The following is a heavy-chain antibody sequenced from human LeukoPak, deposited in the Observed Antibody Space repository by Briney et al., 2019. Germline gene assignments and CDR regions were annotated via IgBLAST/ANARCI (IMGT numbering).Heavy chain of an antibody. Sequence: PSETLSLTCAVYAGSFSGYYWSWIRQPPGKGLEWIGEINHSGSTNYNPSLKSRVTISVDTSKNQFSLKLSSVTAADTAVYYCARGPKGVAGYDYYFDYWGQGTLVTVSS. J-gene: IGHJ4*02. D-gene: IGHD5-12*01. CDR3: ARGPKGVAGYDYYFDY. V-gene: IGHV4-34*01. CDR2: INHSGST. CDR1: AGSFSGYY.